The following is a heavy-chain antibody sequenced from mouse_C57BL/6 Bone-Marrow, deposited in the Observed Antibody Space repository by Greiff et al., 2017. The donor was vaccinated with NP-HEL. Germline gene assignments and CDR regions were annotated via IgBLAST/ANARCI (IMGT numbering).Heavy chain of an antibody. Sequence: QVQLQQSGAELARPGASVKLSCKASGYTFTSYGISWVKQRTGQGLEWIGEIYPRSGSNYYNEKFKGKATLTADTSSSTAYMEFRSLTSEDSAVYFCANYYGSSYCYWYFDVWGTGTTVTVSS. V-gene: IGHV1-81*01. J-gene: IGHJ1*03. D-gene: IGHD1-1*01. CDR2: IYPRSGSN. CDR1: GYTFTSYG. CDR3: ANYYGSSYCYWYFDV.